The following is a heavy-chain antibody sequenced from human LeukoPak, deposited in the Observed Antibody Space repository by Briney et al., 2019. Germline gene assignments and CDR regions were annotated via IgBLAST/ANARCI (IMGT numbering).Heavy chain of an antibody. Sequence: GGSLRLSCAASGFTFSSYAMSWVRQAPGKGLEWVSAISGSGGGTYFADSVKGRFTISRDNSKNTLYLQMNSLSAEDTAVYYCTKAGSTRYRWDCWGQGTLSPSPQ. CDR1: GFTFSSYA. V-gene: IGHV3-23*01. D-gene: IGHD1-14*01. CDR3: TKAGSTRYRWDC. J-gene: IGHJ4*02. CDR2: ISGSGGGT.